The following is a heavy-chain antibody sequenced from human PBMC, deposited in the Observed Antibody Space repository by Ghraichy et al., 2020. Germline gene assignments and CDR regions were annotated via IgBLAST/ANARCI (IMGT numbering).Heavy chain of an antibody. J-gene: IGHJ6*02. D-gene: IGHD3-3*01. V-gene: IGHV3-74*01. CDR1: GFTFSSYW. Sequence: GGSLRLSCAASGFTFSSYWMHWVRQAPGKGLVWVSRINSDGSSTSYADSVKGRFTISRDNAKNTLYLQMNSLRAEDTAVYYCARGAVPYDFWSGVYYYYGMDVWGQGTTVTVSS. CDR3: ARGAVPYDFWSGVYYYYGMDV. CDR2: INSDGSST.